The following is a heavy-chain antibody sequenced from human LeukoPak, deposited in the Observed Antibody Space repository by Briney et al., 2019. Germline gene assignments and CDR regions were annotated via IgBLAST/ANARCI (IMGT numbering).Heavy chain of an antibody. V-gene: IGHV3-23*01. CDR3: ARGQRSCNSASCHLWYFDL. J-gene: IGHJ2*01. CDR1: GFSLSSYA. CDR2: ISASSNYK. Sequence: PGGSLRLSCAGTGFSLSSYALNWVRQAPGKGLEWVSEISASSNYKYYADSVKGRFTISRDNSQNMFFLQMNGLRAEDTAVYYCARGQRSCNSASCHLWYFDLWGRGTLVSVSS. D-gene: IGHD2-2*01.